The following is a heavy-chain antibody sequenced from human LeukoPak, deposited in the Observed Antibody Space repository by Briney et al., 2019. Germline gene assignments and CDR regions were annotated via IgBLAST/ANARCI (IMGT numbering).Heavy chain of an antibody. CDR3: ASGEQTYYYDSSGYSAFDI. V-gene: IGHV3-7*01. Sequence: PGGSLRLSCAASGFTFSSYWMSWVRQAPGKGLEWVANIKQDGSEKYYVDSVKGRFTISRDNAKNSLYLQMNSLRAEDTAVYYCASGEQTYYYDSSGYSAFDIWGQGTMVTVSS. CDR2: IKQDGSEK. J-gene: IGHJ3*02. CDR1: GFTFSSYW. D-gene: IGHD3-22*01.